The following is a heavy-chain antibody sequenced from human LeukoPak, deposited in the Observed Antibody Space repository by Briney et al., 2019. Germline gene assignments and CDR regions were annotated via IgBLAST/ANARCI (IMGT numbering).Heavy chain of an antibody. CDR1: GGSIDSYY. V-gene: IGHV4-59*01. D-gene: IGHD2-2*01. Sequence: SETLSLTCTVSGGSIDSYYSSWVRHPPGKGLEGIGYIYYTGSTEYHPSLKSRVTISLDTSKNQFSLKLTSVTAADTAVYYCARVYQSAEYYFDYWGQGNLVSVSS. CDR3: ARVYQSAEYYFDY. CDR2: IYYTGST. J-gene: IGHJ4*02.